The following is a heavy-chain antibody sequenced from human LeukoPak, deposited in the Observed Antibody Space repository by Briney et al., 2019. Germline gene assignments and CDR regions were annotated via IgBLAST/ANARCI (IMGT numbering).Heavy chain of an antibody. V-gene: IGHV1-69*13. J-gene: IGHJ6*02. CDR2: IIPIFGTA. CDR1: GGTFSSYA. CDR3: ARDGPNPDYYYGMDV. Sequence: SVKVSCKASGGTFSSYAISWVRQAPGRGLEWMGGIIPIFGTANYAQKFQGRVTITADESTSTAYMELSSLRSEDTAVYYCARDGPNPDYYYGMDVWGQGTTVTVSS.